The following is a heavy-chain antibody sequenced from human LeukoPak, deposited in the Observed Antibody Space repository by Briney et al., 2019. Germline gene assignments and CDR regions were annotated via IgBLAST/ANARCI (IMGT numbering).Heavy chain of an antibody. CDR3: AKDRTVT. V-gene: IGHV3-23*01. CDR1: GFIFSSYP. CDR2: ISGSGDRT. D-gene: IGHD4-17*01. Sequence: PGGSLRLSCAGSGFIFSSYPMTWVRQAPGKGLEWVSAISGSGDRTYYADSVKGRFTISRDNSKNTLYLQMSSLRAEDTAVYYCAKDRTVTWGQGTLVTVSS. J-gene: IGHJ4*02.